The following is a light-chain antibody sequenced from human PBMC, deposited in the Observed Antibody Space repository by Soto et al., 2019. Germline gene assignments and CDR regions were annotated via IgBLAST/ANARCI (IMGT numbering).Light chain of an antibody. CDR3: RAYADTFYV. CDR1: SSDVGSYKD. CDR2: DVS. Sequence: QSVPTQPRSVSGSPGQSVTISCTGTSSDVGSYKDVSWYQHHPGKVHKLMIYDVSERPSGVPDRFSGSKSGNTASLTISGLQAEDEANYYCRAYADTFYVFGTGTKVTVL. V-gene: IGLV2-11*01. J-gene: IGLJ1*01.